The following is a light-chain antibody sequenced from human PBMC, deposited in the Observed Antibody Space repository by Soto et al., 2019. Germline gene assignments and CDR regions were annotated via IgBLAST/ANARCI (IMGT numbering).Light chain of an antibody. Sequence: IVLTPSPGTLSLSPVDRSTLSCRASQRVSARYLAWYHQKPGQAPRLLIFGASDRATGIPDRFSGSGSGTDFTLTIDRLEPEDFTMYYCQKYSDSPPTCGQGTKGDIK. CDR3: QKYSDSPPT. V-gene: IGKV3-20*01. CDR2: GAS. J-gene: IGKJ1*01. CDR1: QRVSARY.